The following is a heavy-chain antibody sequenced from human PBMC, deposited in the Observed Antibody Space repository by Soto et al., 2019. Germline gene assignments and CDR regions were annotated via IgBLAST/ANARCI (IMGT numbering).Heavy chain of an antibody. D-gene: IGHD1-1*01. Sequence: QVQLVQSGAEVKQPGASVKFSCKSSGYTCTSYDIIWVRQATGQGLEWMGWMNPNSGNTGYAQTFQGRVTMTRRTTISTAYMELSSMRSEDTAVYYCAGERKWNGLDYWGQGNLVTVSS. CDR2: MNPNSGNT. J-gene: IGHJ4*02. CDR3: AGERKWNGLDY. CDR1: GYTCTSYD. V-gene: IGHV1-8*01.